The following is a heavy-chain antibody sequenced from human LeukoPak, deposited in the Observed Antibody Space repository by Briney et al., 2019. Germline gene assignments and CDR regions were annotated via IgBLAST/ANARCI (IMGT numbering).Heavy chain of an antibody. Sequence: ASVKVSCNTSGYTFTSYDFNWVRQATGQGLEWMGWMNPNSGDTVYAQKFQERVTITRDMSTSTAYMELSSLRSEDTAVYYCAALQYTSSSSEFDYWGQGTLVTVSS. V-gene: IGHV1-8*01. CDR2: MNPNSGDT. J-gene: IGHJ4*02. CDR1: GYTFTSYD. D-gene: IGHD6-6*01. CDR3: AALQYTSSSSEFDY.